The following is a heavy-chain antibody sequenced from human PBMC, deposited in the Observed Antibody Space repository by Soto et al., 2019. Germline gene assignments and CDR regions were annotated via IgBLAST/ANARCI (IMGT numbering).Heavy chain of an antibody. J-gene: IGHJ4*02. D-gene: IGHD6-13*01. CDR1: GGSFTGYY. CDR2: ISHSGRT. V-gene: IGHV4-34*01. Sequence: SETLSLTCAVNGGSFTGYYGAWIRQSPGKGLGWIGEISHSGRTNYNPSLKSRVTISVDTSKNQFSLKVSSVTAADTGMYYCARNGGSTWYYFDSWGQGTVVTVSS. CDR3: ARNGGSTWYYFDS.